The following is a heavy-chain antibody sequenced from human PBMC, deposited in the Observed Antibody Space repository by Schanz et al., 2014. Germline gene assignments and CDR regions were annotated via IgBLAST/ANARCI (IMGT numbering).Heavy chain of an antibody. J-gene: IGHJ4*02. CDR3: GRDGVDAAAGGNY. CDR2: VNPSVRGT. V-gene: IGHV1-46*03. D-gene: IGHD6-13*01. CDR1: GYNITSND. Sequence: QVHLVQSGAEVKKPGASVKVSCKASGYNITSNDVTWVRQATGQGLEWMGIVNPSVRGTHFAREFQGRVTVTSDTSTSTVYLELSSLRSDDTAVYYCGRDGVDAAAGGNYWGQGTLVTVSS.